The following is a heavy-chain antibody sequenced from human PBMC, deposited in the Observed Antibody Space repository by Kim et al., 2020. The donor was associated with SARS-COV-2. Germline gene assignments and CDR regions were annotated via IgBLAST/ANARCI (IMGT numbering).Heavy chain of an antibody. J-gene: IGHJ4*02. CDR1: GGSFSGYY. Sequence: SETLSLTCAVYGGSFSGYYWSWIRQPPGKGLEWIGEINHYGSTNYNASLKSRVTISVDSSKNQCSLKLSSVTAADTAVYYGAIKPWGWKTIFGVVTDYWGQGTLVTVSS. CDR2: INHYGST. CDR3: AIKPWGWKTIFGVVTDY. D-gene: IGHD3-3*01. V-gene: IGHV4-34*01.